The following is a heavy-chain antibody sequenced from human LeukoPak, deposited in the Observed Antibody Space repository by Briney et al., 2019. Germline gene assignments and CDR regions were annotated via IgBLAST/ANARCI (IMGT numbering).Heavy chain of an antibody. J-gene: IGHJ4*02. CDR3: AKIPREDIWGSYRYPFDY. Sequence: GGSLRLSCAASGFTFSSYAMSWVRQAPGKGLEWVSAISGSGGSTYYADPVKGRFTIYRDNSNNTLYLQMNSLRAEDTAVYYGAKIPREDIWGSYRYPFDYWGQGTLVTVSS. CDR2: ISGSGGST. V-gene: IGHV3-23*01. D-gene: IGHD3-16*02. CDR1: GFTFSSYA.